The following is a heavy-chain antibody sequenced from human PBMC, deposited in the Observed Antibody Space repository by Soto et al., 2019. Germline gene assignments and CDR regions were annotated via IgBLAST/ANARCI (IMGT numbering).Heavy chain of an antibody. D-gene: IGHD2-2*01. V-gene: IGHV1-69*12. Sequence: QVQLVQSGAEVKKPGSSVKVSCKASGGTFSSYAISWVRQAPGQGLEWMGGIIPIFGTANYAQKFQGRVTVTADESTNTAYMELSSLISEDTAVYYCAREGRIVPLSGGWFDPWGQGTPVTVSS. J-gene: IGHJ5*02. CDR1: GGTFSSYA. CDR2: IIPIFGTA. CDR3: AREGRIVPLSGGWFDP.